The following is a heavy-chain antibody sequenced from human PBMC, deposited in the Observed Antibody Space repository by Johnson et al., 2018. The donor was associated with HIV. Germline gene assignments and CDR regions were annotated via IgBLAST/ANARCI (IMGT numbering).Heavy chain of an antibody. CDR3: VLQFLEWLSSDAFDI. CDR2: IWYDGSNK. CDR1: GFTFSSYG. J-gene: IGHJ3*02. V-gene: IGHV3-33*08. D-gene: IGHD3-3*01. Sequence: QVQLVESGGGLVQPGRSLRLSCAASGFTFSSYGMHWVRQAPGKGLEWVAVIWYDGSNKYYADSVKGRFTISRDNSKNTLYLQMNSLRAEDTAVYYCVLQFLEWLSSDAFDIWGQGTMVTVSS.